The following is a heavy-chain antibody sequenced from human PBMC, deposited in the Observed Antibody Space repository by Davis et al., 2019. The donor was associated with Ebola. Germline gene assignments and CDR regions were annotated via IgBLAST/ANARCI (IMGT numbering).Heavy chain of an antibody. CDR3: AKQADSSSWYYFDY. CDR2: ISGGGGTT. V-gene: IGHV3-23*01. J-gene: IGHJ4*02. D-gene: IGHD6-13*01. CDR1: GFIFNNYA. Sequence: GESLKISCAASGFIFNNYAMTWVRQVPGKGLEWVSAISGGGGTTYYEHSVKGRFTISRDTSKNTLYLQMNSLRADDTAVYYCAKQADSSSWYYFDYWGQGTLVTVSS.